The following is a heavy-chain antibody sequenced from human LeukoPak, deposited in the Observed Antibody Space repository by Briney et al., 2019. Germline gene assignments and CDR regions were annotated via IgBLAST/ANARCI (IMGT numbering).Heavy chain of an antibody. V-gene: IGHV3-23*01. J-gene: IGHJ4*02. CDR1: GFTVSRNY. D-gene: IGHD1-1*01. CDR2: ISGSVSST. Sequence: PGGSLRLSCAASGFTVSRNYMSWVRQAPGKGLEWVSVISGSVSSTNYADSVKGRFTISRDNSKNTLYLQMNSLRAEDTAVYYCARQTGTPLPSIFDYWGQGTLVTVSS. CDR3: ARQTGTPLPSIFDY.